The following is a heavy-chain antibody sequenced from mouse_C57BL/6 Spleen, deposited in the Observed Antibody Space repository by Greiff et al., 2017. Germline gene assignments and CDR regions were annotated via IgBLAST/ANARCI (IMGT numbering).Heavy chain of an antibody. Sequence: EVQGVESGPELVKPGASVKISCKASGYSFTGYYMNWVKQSPEKSLEWIGEINPSTGGTTYNQKFKAKATLTVDKSSSTAYMQLKSLTSEDSAVYYCARGPWFAYWGQGTLVTVSA. V-gene: IGHV1-42*01. CDR2: INPSTGGT. CDR1: GYSFTGYY. J-gene: IGHJ3*01. CDR3: ARGPWFAY.